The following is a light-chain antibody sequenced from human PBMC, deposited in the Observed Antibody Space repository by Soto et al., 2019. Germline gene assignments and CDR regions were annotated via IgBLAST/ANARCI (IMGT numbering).Light chain of an antibody. CDR2: GAA. J-gene: IGKJ1*01. CDR1: QSVSSYY. CDR3: QQYGSSPPWT. V-gene: IGKV3-20*01. Sequence: EIVLTQSPGTLSLSPGERATLSCRASQSVSSYYLAWYQQKPGQAPRLLIYGAASTATGIPDRFSGSGSGTDFTLTISRLEPEDFAVYYCQQYGSSPPWTFGQGTEVAIK.